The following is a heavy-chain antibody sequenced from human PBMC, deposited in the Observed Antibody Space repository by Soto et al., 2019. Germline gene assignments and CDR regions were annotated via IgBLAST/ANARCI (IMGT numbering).Heavy chain of an antibody. CDR3: ARTEGNYYDSSVYYYLNWYFDL. V-gene: IGHV4-59*08. CDR2: IYYSGST. J-gene: IGHJ2*01. CDR1: GGSISSYY. Sequence: SETLSLTCTVSGGSISSYYWSWIRQPPGKGLEWIGYIYYSGSTNYNPSLKSRVTISVDTSKNQFSLKLSSVTAADTAVYYCARTEGNYYDSSVYYYLNWYFDLWGRGTLVTVSS. D-gene: IGHD3-22*01.